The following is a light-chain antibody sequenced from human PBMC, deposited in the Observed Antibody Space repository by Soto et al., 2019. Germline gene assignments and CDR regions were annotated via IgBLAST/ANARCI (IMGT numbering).Light chain of an antibody. CDR3: QQSSSTPQT. J-gene: IGKJ4*01. CDR2: VAS. V-gene: IGKV1-39*01. Sequence: DIQMTQSPSSLSASVGDRVTISCRASQSISSYLSWYQQKPGKAPKLLINVASTLQSGVPSRFSGSGSGTDFTLAISSLQPEDFATYYCQQSSSTPQTFGGGTRVEIK. CDR1: QSISSY.